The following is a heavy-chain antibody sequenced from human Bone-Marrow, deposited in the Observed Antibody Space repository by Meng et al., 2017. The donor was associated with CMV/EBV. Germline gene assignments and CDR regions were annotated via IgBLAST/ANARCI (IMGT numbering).Heavy chain of an antibody. Sequence: GGSLRLSCAASGFTFDDYAMHWVRQAPGKGLEWVSGISWNSGSIGYADSVKGRFTISRDNAKNSLYLQMNSLRAEDTALYYCAKVRYSGSYRANYFDYWGQGTLVTVSS. V-gene: IGHV3-9*01. D-gene: IGHD1-26*01. CDR3: AKVRYSGSYRANYFDY. J-gene: IGHJ4*02. CDR1: GFTFDDYA. CDR2: ISWNSGSI.